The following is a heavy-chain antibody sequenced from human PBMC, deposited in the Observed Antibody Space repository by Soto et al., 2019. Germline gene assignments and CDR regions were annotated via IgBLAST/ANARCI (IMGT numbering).Heavy chain of an antibody. CDR2: INPSGGST. V-gene: IGHV1-46*01. J-gene: IGHJ6*02. D-gene: IGHD2-2*01. Sequence: AAVKVSCKASGYTFTSYYMHWVRQAPGQGXEWMGIINPSGGSTSYAQKFQGRVTMTRDTSTSTVYMELSSLRSEDTAVYYCARTYCSSTSCSSYYYYGMDVWGQGTTVAVSS. CDR1: GYTFTSYY. CDR3: ARTYCSSTSCSSYYYYGMDV.